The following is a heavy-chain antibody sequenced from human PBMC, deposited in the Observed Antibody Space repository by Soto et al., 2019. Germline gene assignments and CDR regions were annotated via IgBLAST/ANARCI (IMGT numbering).Heavy chain of an antibody. Sequence: QVQLVQSGAEVKKPGASVKVSCKASGYTFTSYGISWVRQAPGQGLEWMGWISAYNGNTNYAQKLQGRVTMTTDTSTSTAYMELRSLRSDDTAVYYCARRIRGIAVAGTVRGRPPLNYYYMDVWGKGTTVTVSS. J-gene: IGHJ6*03. CDR3: ARRIRGIAVAGTVRGRPPLNYYYMDV. V-gene: IGHV1-18*01. CDR2: ISAYNGNT. D-gene: IGHD6-19*01. CDR1: GYTFTSYG.